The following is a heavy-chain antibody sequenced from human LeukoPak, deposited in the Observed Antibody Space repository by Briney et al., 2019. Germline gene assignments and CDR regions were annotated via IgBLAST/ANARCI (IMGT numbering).Heavy chain of an antibody. D-gene: IGHD6-13*01. J-gene: IGHJ3*02. V-gene: IGHV4-59*08. CDR3: ARGWIAAAGPVAFDI. CDR1: GGSISSYY. Sequence: SETLSLTCTVSGGSISSYYWSWIRQPPGKGLEWIGYIYYSGSTNYNPSLKSRVTISVDTSKNQFSLKLSSVTAADTAVYYCARGWIAAAGPVAFDIWGQGTMVTVSS. CDR2: IYYSGST.